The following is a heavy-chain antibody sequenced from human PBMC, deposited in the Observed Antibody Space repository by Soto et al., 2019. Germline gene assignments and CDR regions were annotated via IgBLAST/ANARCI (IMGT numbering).Heavy chain of an antibody. D-gene: IGHD3-22*01. CDR1: GYSFTSYW. CDR2: IYPGDSDT. J-gene: IGHJ3*02. V-gene: IGHV5-51*01. Sequence: GESLKISCKGSGYSFTSYWIGWVRQMPGKGLEWMGIIYPGDSDTSYSPSFQGQVTISADKSISTAYLQWSSLKASDTAMYYCARRAISYYYDSSGYLNAFDIWGQGTMVTV. CDR3: ARRAISYYYDSSGYLNAFDI.